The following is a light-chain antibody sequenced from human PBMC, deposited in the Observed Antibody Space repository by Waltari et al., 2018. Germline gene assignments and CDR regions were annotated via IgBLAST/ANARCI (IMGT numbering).Light chain of an antibody. J-gene: IGKJ1*01. CDR2: AAS. CDR1: QSISSW. CDR3: QQYNSYWT. Sequence: DIQMTQSPSTLSASVGDRVTITCRASQSISSWLAWYQQKPGKAPKLLIDAASSLESGVPSRFSGSGAGTEFTLTISSLQPDDVATYYCQQYNSYWTFGQGTKVEIK. V-gene: IGKV1-5*01.